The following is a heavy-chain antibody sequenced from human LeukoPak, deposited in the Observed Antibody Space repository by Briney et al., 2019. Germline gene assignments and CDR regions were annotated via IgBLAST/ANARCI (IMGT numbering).Heavy chain of an antibody. D-gene: IGHD6-13*01. CDR3: ATLSAAALDY. V-gene: IGHV3-7*01. Sequence: GGSLRLSCLGSRFTFSTHWINWVRQTPGKGLEWVANIKPDGSEKFYLDSVRGRFTISRDNAKNSVYLQMNSLRAEDTAVYYCATLSAAALDYWDQATLVTVSS. CDR1: RFTFSTHW. CDR2: IKPDGSEK. J-gene: IGHJ4*02.